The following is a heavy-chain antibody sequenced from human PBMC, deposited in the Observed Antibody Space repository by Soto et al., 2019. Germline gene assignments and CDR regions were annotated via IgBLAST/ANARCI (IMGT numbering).Heavy chain of an antibody. D-gene: IGHD3-22*01. V-gene: IGHV1-69*13. CDR3: ARSPSLLAMRVVRGAFEI. CDR2: IIPIFGTA. Sequence: SVKVSCKASGGTFSSYAISWVRQAPGQGLEWMGGIIPIFGTANYAQKFQGRVTITADESTSTAYMELSSLRSEDTAVYYCARSPSLLAMRVVRGAFEIWGQGTMVTFSS. J-gene: IGHJ3*02. CDR1: GGTFSSYA.